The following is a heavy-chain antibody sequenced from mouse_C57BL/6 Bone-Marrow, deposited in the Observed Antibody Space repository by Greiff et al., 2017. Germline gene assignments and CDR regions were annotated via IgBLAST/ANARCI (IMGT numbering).Heavy chain of an antibody. V-gene: IGHV10-1*01. D-gene: IGHD3-3*01. CDR3: VRQGGRGWYFDV. CDR1: GFSFNTYA. J-gene: IGHJ1*03. Sequence: EVQRVESGGGLVQPKGSLKLSCAASGFSFNTYAMNWVRQAPGKGLEWVARIRSKSNNYATYYADSVKDRFTISRDDSESMLYLQMNNLKTEDTAMYYCVRQGGRGWYFDVWGTGTTVTVSS. CDR2: IRSKSNNYAT.